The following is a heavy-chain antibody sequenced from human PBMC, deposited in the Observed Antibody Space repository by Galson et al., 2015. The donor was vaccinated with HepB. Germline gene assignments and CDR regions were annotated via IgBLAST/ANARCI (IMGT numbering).Heavy chain of an antibody. Sequence: SLRLSCAASGFTFNNYAMSWVRQTAGKGLEWVAALSISGDDAYYAGSAKGRFTISRDNSKNTLFLQMNSLRAEDTAIYYCAKDSLGDDEFICSFDYWGQGALVTVSS. CDR1: GFTFNNYA. D-gene: IGHD3-16*01. CDR3: AKDSLGDDEFICSFDY. CDR2: LSISGDDA. J-gene: IGHJ4*02. V-gene: IGHV3-23*01.